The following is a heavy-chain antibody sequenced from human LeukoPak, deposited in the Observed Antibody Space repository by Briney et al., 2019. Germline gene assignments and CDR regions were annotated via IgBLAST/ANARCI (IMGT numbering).Heavy chain of an antibody. CDR3: ARVRPGVRDGYNNDC. Sequence: GASVKVSCKASGYTFTGYYMHWVLQAPGQGLEWMGRINPNSGGTNYAQKFQGRVTMTRDTSISTAYMELSRLRSDDTAVYYCARVRPGVRDGYNNDCWGQGTLVTVSS. J-gene: IGHJ4*02. V-gene: IGHV1-2*06. CDR2: INPNSGGT. CDR1: GYTFTGYY. D-gene: IGHD5-24*01.